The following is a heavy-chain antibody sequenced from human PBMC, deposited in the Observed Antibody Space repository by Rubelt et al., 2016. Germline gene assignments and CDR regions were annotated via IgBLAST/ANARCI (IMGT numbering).Heavy chain of an antibody. Sequence: QLQLQESGPGLVKPSETLSLTCTVSGGAISSSSYYWGWIRQPPGKGLEWIGRIYYSGSTYYNPSLKSRGTIYVDTSKNQFALKLSSVTAADTAVYYCATPRYCSSTSCYREHHAFDIWGQGTMVTVSS. V-gene: IGHV4-39*01. CDR1: GGAISSSSYY. J-gene: IGHJ3*02. D-gene: IGHD2-2*01. CDR3: ATPRYCSSTSCYREHHAFDI. CDR2: IYYSGST.